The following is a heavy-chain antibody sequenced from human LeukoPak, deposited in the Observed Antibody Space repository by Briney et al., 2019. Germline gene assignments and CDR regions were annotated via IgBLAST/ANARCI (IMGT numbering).Heavy chain of an antibody. CDR2: IYTSGST. CDR3: ARVTSIAAAGYNWYDP. Sequence: SETLSLTCTVSGGSISSYYWNWIRQPAGKGLEWIGRIYTSGSTNYNPSLKSRVTMSVDTSKNQFSLKLSSVTAADTAVYYCARVTSIAAAGYNWYDPWGQGTLVTVSS. CDR1: GGSISSYY. J-gene: IGHJ5*02. D-gene: IGHD6-13*01. V-gene: IGHV4-4*07.